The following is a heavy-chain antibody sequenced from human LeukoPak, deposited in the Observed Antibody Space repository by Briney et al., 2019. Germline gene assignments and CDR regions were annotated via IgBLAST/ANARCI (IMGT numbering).Heavy chain of an antibody. CDR2: INPNSGGT. CDR1: GYTFTGYY. D-gene: IGHD1-26*01. Sequence: ASVKVSCTASGYTFTGYYMHWVRQAPGQGLEWMGRINPNSGGTNYAQKFQGRVTMTRDTSISAAYMELSRLRSDDTAVYYCARSGSLGYFDYWGQGTLVTVSS. J-gene: IGHJ4*02. V-gene: IGHV1-2*06. CDR3: ARSGSLGYFDY.